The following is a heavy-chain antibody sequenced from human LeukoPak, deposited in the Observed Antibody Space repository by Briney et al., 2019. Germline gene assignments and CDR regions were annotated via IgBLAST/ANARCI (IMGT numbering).Heavy chain of an antibody. CDR3: ARESSLVSGRFDYYYYYMDV. D-gene: IGHD2-2*01. Sequence: ASVKVSCKASGYTFTSYDINWVRQATGQGLEWMGWMNPNSGNTGYAQKFQGRVTMTRNTSISTAYMELSSLRSEDTAVYYCARESSLVSGRFDYYYYYMDVWGKGTTVTVSS. CDR2: MNPNSGNT. V-gene: IGHV1-8*01. J-gene: IGHJ6*03. CDR1: GYTFTSYD.